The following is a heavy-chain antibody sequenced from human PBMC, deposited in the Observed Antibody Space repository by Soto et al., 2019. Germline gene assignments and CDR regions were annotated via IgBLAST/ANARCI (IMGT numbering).Heavy chain of an antibody. CDR1: GGSISSGDYY. CDR3: ARDGGGQLAYYYYGMDV. D-gene: IGHD5-18*01. Sequence: SETLSLTCTVSGGSISSGDYYWSWIRQPPGKGLEWIGYIYYSGSTYYNPYLKSRVTISVDTSKNQFSLKLSSVTAADTAVYYCARDGGGQLAYYYYGMDVWGQGTTVTVS. CDR2: IYYSGST. J-gene: IGHJ6*02. V-gene: IGHV4-30-4*01.